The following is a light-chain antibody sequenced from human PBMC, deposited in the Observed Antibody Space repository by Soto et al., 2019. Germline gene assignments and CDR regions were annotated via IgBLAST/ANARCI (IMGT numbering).Light chain of an antibody. CDR1: HNDIGTYDY. J-gene: IGLJ1*01. CDR2: GVT. Sequence: QSALTQPTSVSGSPGQSITISCTGNHNDIGTYDYVSWYQQHPGRAPRLLIHGVTTRPSGISGRFSASKSGLTASLTISGLQPEDEADYYCSSFTSNRIDVFGPGTKLTVI. V-gene: IGLV2-14*03. CDR3: SSFTSNRIDV.